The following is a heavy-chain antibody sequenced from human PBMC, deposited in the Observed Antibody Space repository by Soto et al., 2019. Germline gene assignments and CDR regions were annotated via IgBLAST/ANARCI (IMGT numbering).Heavy chain of an antibody. CDR3: ARASGYSGYDLGPY. CDR1: GFTFSSYW. J-gene: IGHJ4*02. D-gene: IGHD5-12*01. Sequence: EVQLVESGGGLVQPGGSLRLSCAASGFTFSSYWMSWVRQAPGKGLEWVANIKQDGSEKYYVDSVKGRFNISRDNAKNSLYLQMNSLRAEDTAVYYCARASGYSGYDLGPYWGQGTLVTVSS. V-gene: IGHV3-7*01. CDR2: IKQDGSEK.